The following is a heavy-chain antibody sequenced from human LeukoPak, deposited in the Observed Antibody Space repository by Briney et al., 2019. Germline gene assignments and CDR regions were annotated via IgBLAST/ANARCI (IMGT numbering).Heavy chain of an antibody. CDR3: ASGDRGSYS. CDR2: IIHSGST. CDR1: GVSITTSSYY. V-gene: IGHV4-39*02. D-gene: IGHD3-10*01. Sequence: SETLSLTCSVSGVSITTSSYYWGWIRQPPGKGLEWIVEIIHSGSTNYNPSLKSRVTLSVDTSNNHFSLKLSSVTAADTAVYYCASGDRGSYSWGQGTLVTVSS. J-gene: IGHJ4*02.